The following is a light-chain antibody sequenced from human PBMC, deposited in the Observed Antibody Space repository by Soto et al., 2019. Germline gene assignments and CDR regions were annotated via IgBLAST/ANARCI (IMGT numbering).Light chain of an antibody. V-gene: IGKV1-9*01. CDR2: AAS. Sequence: DLHLTQSPSFLSASVGDRVTITCRASQGISSYLAWYQQKPGKAPKLLIYAASTLQSGVPSRFSGSGSGTEFTLTISCLQPEDFATYYCQQLNSYPITFGQGTRLEIK. CDR1: QGISSY. J-gene: IGKJ5*01. CDR3: QQLNSYPIT.